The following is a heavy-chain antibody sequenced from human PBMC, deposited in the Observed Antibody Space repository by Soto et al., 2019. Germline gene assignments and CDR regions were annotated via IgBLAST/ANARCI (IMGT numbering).Heavy chain of an antibody. Sequence: GESLKISCKGSGYSFTSYWIGLVRQMPGKGLEWMGIIYPGDSDTRYSPSFQGQVTISADKSISTAYLQWSSLKASDTAMYYCARHTGYSYGPDYYYYYMDVWGKGTTVTVSS. CDR2: IYPGDSDT. CDR1: GYSFTSYW. CDR3: ARHTGYSYGPDYYYYYMDV. D-gene: IGHD5-18*01. J-gene: IGHJ6*03. V-gene: IGHV5-51*01.